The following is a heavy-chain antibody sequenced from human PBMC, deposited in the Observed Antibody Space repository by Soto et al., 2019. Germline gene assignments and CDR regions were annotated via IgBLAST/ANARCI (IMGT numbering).Heavy chain of an antibody. CDR3: ARDLAAAGQAYYFDY. J-gene: IGHJ4*02. CDR2: INAGNGNT. V-gene: IGHV1-3*01. Sequence: QVQLVQSGAEVKKPGASVKVSCKASGYTFTSYAMHWVRQAPGQRLEWMGWINAGNGNTKYSQKFQGRVTITRDTSASTASMELSSLRSEDTAVYYCARDLAAAGQAYYFDYWGQGTLVTVSS. D-gene: IGHD6-13*01. CDR1: GYTFTSYA.